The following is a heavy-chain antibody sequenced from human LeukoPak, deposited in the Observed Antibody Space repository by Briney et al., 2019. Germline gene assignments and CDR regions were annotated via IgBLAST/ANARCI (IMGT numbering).Heavy chain of an antibody. CDR1: GGSISSSSYY. Sequence: SETLSLTCTVSGGSISSSSYYWGWIRQPPGKGLEWIGSIYYSGSTYYNPSLKSRVTISVDTSKNQFSLKLSSVTAADTAVYYCAREENSSGWYVYFDYWGQGTLVTVSS. V-gene: IGHV4-39*07. D-gene: IGHD6-19*01. J-gene: IGHJ4*02. CDR2: IYYSGST. CDR3: AREENSSGWYVYFDY.